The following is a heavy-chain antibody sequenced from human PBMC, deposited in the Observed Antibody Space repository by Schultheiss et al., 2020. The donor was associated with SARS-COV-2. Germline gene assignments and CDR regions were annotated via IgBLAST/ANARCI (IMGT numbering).Heavy chain of an antibody. V-gene: IGHV3-11*06. D-gene: IGHD3-10*01. J-gene: IGHJ4*02. CDR3: ATRSYGSGSYYPYYFDY. Sequence: GGSLRLSCAASGFTFSDYYMSWIRQAPGKGLEWVSSISSSSSYIYYADSVKGRFTFSRDNSKNTLQMNSLRAEDTAVYYCATRSYGSGSYYPYYFDYWGQGTLVTVSS. CDR1: GFTFSDYY. CDR2: ISSSSSYI.